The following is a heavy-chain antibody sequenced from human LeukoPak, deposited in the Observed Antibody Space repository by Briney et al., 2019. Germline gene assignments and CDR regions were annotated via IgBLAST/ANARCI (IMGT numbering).Heavy chain of an antibody. CDR2: IHHSGST. D-gene: IGHD2-2*02. CDR3: ARGPGVPAAIGEDY. Sequence: SETLPLTCTVSGYSISSGYYWGWIRQPPGKGLEWIGSIHHSGSTYYNPSLKSRVTISVDTSKNQFSLKLSSVTAADTAVYYCARGPGVPAAIGEDYWGQGTLVTVSS. V-gene: IGHV4-38-2*02. J-gene: IGHJ4*02. CDR1: GYSISSGYY.